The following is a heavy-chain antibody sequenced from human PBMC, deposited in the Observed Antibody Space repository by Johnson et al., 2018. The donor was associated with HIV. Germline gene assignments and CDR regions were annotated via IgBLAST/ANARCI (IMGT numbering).Heavy chain of an antibody. D-gene: IGHD3-10*01. Sequence: VQLVESGGGLVRPGGSLRLSCVASGFSFIDYAMIWVRQAPGKGLEWVSFISGGEDDTYYADSMKGRFTISRDNSKNTLYLQMNSLIPEDTAVYYCCYGSGTYDGPAFDIWGQGTVVIVSS. V-gene: IGHV3-23*04. J-gene: IGHJ3*02. CDR3: CYGSGTYDGPAFDI. CDR1: GFSFIDYA. CDR2: ISGGEDDT.